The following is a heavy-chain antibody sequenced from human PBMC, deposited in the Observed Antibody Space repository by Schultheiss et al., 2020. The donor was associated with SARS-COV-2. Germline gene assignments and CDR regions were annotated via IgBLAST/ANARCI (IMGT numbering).Heavy chain of an antibody. CDR2: IWAGGGNS. CDR1: GFTFSNSV. CDR3: ARATNPRYGLGV. J-gene: IGHJ6*02. Sequence: GESLKISCAASGFTFSNSVMQWVRQAPGKGLEWVAAIWAGGGNSYHADSVKGRFAISRDNSKNTLYLQMNSLRAEDTAVYYCARATNPRYGLGVWGQGTTVTVSS. V-gene: IGHV3-30*09. D-gene: IGHD2-8*01.